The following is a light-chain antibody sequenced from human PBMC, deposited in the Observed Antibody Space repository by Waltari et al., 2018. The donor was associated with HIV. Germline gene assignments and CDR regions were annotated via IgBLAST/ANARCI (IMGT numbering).Light chain of an antibody. CDR1: QSLISDY. CDR2: SAS. CDR3: QHSFGT. J-gene: IGKJ1*01. Sequence: EVVLTQSPGTLSLSPGERATRSCRARQSLISDYLAWYQQKPGQAPSLLVYSASNRAAGVPDRFEGGGFGTEFTLTITRLEPEDSAVYYCQHSFGTFGQGTKVEI. V-gene: IGKV3-20*01.